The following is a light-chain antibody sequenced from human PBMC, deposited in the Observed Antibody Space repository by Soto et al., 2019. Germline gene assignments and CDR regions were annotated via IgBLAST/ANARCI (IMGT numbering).Light chain of an antibody. V-gene: IGLV2-23*01. CDR3: CSYAGSSTLYV. CDR1: SSDVGSYNL. Sequence: QSALTQPASVSGSPGQSITISCTGTSSDVGSYNLVSWYQQHPGKAPKLMIYEGSKRPSGVSNRFSGSKSGNTASLTISRLQAEDEADYYCCSYAGSSTLYVFGTGTKVTVL. CDR2: EGS. J-gene: IGLJ1*01.